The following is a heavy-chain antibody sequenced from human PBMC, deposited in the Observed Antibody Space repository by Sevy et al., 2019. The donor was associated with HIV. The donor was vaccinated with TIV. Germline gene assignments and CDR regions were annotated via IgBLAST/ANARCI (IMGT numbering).Heavy chain of an antibody. CDR3: ARDSAKRAAAGKSDAFDI. J-gene: IGHJ3*02. D-gene: IGHD6-13*01. CDR1: GFTVSSNY. Sequence: GGSLRLACAASGFTVSSNYMSWVRRAPGKGLEWVSVPYSGGSTYDADSVKGRFTISRDNSKNTLYLQMNSLRAEDTAVYYCARDSAKRAAAGKSDAFDIWGQGTMVTVSS. V-gene: IGHV3-53*01. CDR2: PYSGGST.